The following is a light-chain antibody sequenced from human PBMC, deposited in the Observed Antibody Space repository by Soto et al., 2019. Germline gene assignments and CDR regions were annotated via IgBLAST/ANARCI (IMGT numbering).Light chain of an antibody. CDR1: QTVLYSSNNKNY. V-gene: IGKV4-1*01. CDR3: QHYYSSPFT. Sequence: DIVMTQSPDSLAVSLGERATINYKSSQTVLYSSNNKNYLAWYQQKPGQPPKLLIYWASTRESGVPDRFSGGGSGTDFTLTISSLQAEDVAVYYCQHYYSSPFTFGQGTKLEIK. CDR2: WAS. J-gene: IGKJ2*01.